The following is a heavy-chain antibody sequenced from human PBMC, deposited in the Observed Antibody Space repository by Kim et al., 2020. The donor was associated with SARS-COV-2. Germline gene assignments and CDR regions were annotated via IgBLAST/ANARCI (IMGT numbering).Heavy chain of an antibody. CDR2: IIPIFGTA. V-gene: IGHV1-69*13. D-gene: IGHD3-16*01. CDR3: AGIRAATHESSYYYYYYGMDV. CDR1: GGTFSSYA. Sequence: SVKVSCKASGGTFSSYAISWVRQAPGQGLEWMGGIIPIFGTANYAQKFQGRVTITADESTSTAYMELSSLGSEDTAVYYCAGIRAATHESSYYYYYYGMDVWGQGTTVTVSS. J-gene: IGHJ6*02.